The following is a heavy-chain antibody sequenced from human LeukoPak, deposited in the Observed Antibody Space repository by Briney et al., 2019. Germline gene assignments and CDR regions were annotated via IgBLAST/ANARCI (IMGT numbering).Heavy chain of an antibody. V-gene: IGHV4-30-4*07. J-gene: IGHJ4*02. Sequence: SETLSLTCAVSGGSISSGGYSWSWIRQPPGKGLEWIGYIYYSGSTYYNPSLKSRVTISVDTSKNQFSLKLSSVTAADTAVYYCARDGEGSSWYDYWGQGTLVTVSS. CDR2: IYYSGST. D-gene: IGHD6-13*01. CDR3: ARDGEGSSWYDY. CDR1: GGSISSGGYS.